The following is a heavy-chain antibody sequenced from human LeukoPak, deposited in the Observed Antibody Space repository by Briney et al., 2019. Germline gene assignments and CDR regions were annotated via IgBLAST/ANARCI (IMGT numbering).Heavy chain of an antibody. V-gene: IGHV1-2*02. CDR1: GYTFTGYY. CDR3: AREEAVISGSLPDY. D-gene: IGHD1-26*01. J-gene: IGHJ4*02. Sequence: VASVKVSCKASGYTFTGYYMHWVRQAPGQGLEWMGWINPNSGGTNYAQKFQGRVTMTRDTSISTAYMELSRLRSDDTAVYYCAREEAVISGSLPDYWGQGTLVTVSS. CDR2: INPNSGGT.